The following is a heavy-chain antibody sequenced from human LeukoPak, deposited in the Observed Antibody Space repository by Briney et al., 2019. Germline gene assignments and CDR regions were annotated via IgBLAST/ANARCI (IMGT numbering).Heavy chain of an antibody. J-gene: IGHJ4*02. V-gene: IGHV3-48*04. D-gene: IGHD3-22*01. CDR3: ARVYEYYDSSGYYDLRGYFDY. CDR2: ISSSSTTI. CDR1: GFSFSRYT. Sequence: GGSLRLSCAASGFSFSRYTMSWVRQAPGKGLEWISYISSSSTTIKYADSVKGRFTISRDNAKNSLYLQMNSLRAEDTAVYYCARVYEYYDSSGYYDLRGYFDYWGQGTLVTVSS.